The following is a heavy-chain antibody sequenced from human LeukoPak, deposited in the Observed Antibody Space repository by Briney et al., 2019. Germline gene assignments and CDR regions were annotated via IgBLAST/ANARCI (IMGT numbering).Heavy chain of an antibody. CDR1: GFTFSTYG. D-gene: IGHD4-11*01. Sequence: PGGSLRLSCAASGFTFSTYGMSWVRQAPGKGLEWVSTISSTGDTTYYADSVTGRFTISRDNSKNTLFLQMNSLRAEDTAVYYCARGPYSNYGRIPDYWGQGTLVTVSS. CDR2: ISSTGDTT. CDR3: ARGPYSNYGRIPDY. V-gene: IGHV3-23*01. J-gene: IGHJ4*02.